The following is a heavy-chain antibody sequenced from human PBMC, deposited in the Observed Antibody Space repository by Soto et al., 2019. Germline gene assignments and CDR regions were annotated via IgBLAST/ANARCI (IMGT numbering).Heavy chain of an antibody. D-gene: IGHD2-15*01. CDR3: ARCGGSCYLSFDC. CDR2: VYHSGIT. V-gene: IGHV4-4*02. CDR1: GGSISSNNW. Sequence: QVQLQESGPGLVKPSGTLSLTCAVSGGSISSNNWWSWVRQPPGKGLEWIGEVYHSGITDYNPSLKSRVTISVDKSKNQLSLNLSSVTAADTAVYYCARCGGSCYLSFDCWGQGTLVTVSS. J-gene: IGHJ4*02.